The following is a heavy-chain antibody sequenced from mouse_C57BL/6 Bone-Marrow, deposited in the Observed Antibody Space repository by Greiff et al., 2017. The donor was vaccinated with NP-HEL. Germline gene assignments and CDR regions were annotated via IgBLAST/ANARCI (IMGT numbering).Heavy chain of an antibody. CDR2: INPNNGGT. CDR1: GYTFTDYN. V-gene: IGHV1-18*01. CDR3: ATYYSNSYYYAMDY. J-gene: IGHJ4*01. D-gene: IGHD2-5*01. Sequence: EVQLQQSGPELVKPGASVKIPCKASGYTFTDYNMDWVKQSHGKSLEWIGDINPNNGGTIYNQKFKGKATLTVDKSSSTAYMELRSLTSEDTAVYYCATYYSNSYYYAMDYWGQGTSVTVSS.